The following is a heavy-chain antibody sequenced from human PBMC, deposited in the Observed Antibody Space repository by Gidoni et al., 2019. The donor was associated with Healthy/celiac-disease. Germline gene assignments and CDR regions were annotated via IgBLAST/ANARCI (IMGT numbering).Heavy chain of an antibody. CDR2: ISGSGGST. J-gene: IGHJ3*02. D-gene: IGHD6-19*01. CDR3: AKGRYSSGWYGDAFDI. CDR1: GFTFSSCA. V-gene: IGHV3-23*01. Sequence: EVQLLESGGGLVQPGGSLRLSCAASGFTFSSCAMGWVRQAPGKGLEWVSAISGSGGSTYYADSVKGRFTISRDNSKNTLYLQMNSLRAEDTAVYYCAKGRYSSGWYGDAFDIWGQGTMVTVSS.